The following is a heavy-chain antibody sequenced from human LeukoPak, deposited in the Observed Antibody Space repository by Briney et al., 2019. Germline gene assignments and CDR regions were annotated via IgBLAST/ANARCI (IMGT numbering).Heavy chain of an antibody. CDR2: IFISGST. J-gene: IGHJ4*02. V-gene: IGHV4-61*02. CDR1: GGSISSGSYY. CDR3: ARHISGFLEWFTRGTFDY. D-gene: IGHD3-3*02. Sequence: PSQTLSLTCTVSGGSISSGSYYWSWIRQPAGKGLEWIGRIFISGSTIYNPSLESRVTISVDTSKNQFSLKLSSVTAADTAVYYCARHISGFLEWFTRGTFDYWGQGTLVTVSS.